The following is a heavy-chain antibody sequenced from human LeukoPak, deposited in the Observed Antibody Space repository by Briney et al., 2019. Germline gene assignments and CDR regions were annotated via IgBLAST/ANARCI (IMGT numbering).Heavy chain of an antibody. CDR3: AKDRGLYYDILTGYSYFDY. V-gene: IGHV3-23*01. D-gene: IGHD3-9*01. J-gene: IGHJ4*02. Sequence: GGSLRLSCAASGFTFSSHAMSWVRQAPGKGLEWVSAISGSGGSTYYADSVKGRFTISRDNSKNTLYLQMNSLRAEDTAVYYCAKDRGLYYDILTGYSYFDYWGQGTLVTVSS. CDR2: ISGSGGST. CDR1: GFTFSSHA.